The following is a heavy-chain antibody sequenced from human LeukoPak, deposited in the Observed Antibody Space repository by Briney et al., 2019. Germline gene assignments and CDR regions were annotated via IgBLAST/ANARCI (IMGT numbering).Heavy chain of an antibody. CDR3: ACSGEYSSSWYPPFFHRF. D-gene: IGHD6-13*01. J-gene: IGHJ4*02. V-gene: IGHV4-59*01. CDR1: GGSISSYY. Sequence: SETLSLTCTLSGGSISSYYWSWIRQPPGKGLEWIGYIYYSGSTYYNPSLKSRVTISVDTSKNQFSLKLSSVTAADTAVYYCACSGEYSSSWYPPFFHRFWGQGTLVTVSS. CDR2: IYYSGST.